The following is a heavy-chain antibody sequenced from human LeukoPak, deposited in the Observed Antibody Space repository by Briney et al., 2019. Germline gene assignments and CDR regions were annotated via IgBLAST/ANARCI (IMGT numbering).Heavy chain of an antibody. Sequence: GGSLRLSCAASRFTFSSYEMNWVRQAPGKGLEWVSYITSSGGSTIYYADSVKGRFTISRDNAKNSLYLQMNSLRAEDTAVYYCARGGYCSGTTCCSLNAFDIWGQGTMVTVSS. CDR3: ARGGYCSGTTCCSLNAFDI. D-gene: IGHD2-2*03. CDR2: ITSSGGSTI. J-gene: IGHJ3*02. CDR1: RFTFSSYE. V-gene: IGHV3-48*03.